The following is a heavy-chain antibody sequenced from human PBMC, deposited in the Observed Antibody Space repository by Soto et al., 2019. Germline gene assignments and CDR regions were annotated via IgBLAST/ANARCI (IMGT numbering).Heavy chain of an antibody. CDR1: GGSISSGGYY. CDR3: ARVSGHQLLGWVDP. D-gene: IGHD2-2*01. V-gene: IGHV4-31*03. CDR2: IYHSGTT. J-gene: IGHJ5*02. Sequence: QAQLQESGPGLVKPSQTLSLTCTVSGGSISSGGYYWSWIRQHPGKGLEWIGYIYHSGTTYYNPSITSRVTISVDTSKNQISLTLTSVTAADTAVYYCARVSGHQLLGWVDPGGQETLVTVSP.